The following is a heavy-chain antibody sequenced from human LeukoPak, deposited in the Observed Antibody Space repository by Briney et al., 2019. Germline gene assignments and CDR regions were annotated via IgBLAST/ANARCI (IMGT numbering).Heavy chain of an antibody. CDR3: AKDRSWIQLWFSY. D-gene: IGHD5-18*01. CDR2: ISYDGSNK. J-gene: IGHJ4*02. V-gene: IGHV3-30*18. CDR1: GFTFSSYG. Sequence: GGPLRLSCAASGFTFSSYGMHWVRQAPGKGLEWVAVISYDGSNKYYADSVKGRFTISRDNSKNTLYLQMNSLRAEDTAVYYCAKDRSWIQLWFSYWGQGTLVTVSS.